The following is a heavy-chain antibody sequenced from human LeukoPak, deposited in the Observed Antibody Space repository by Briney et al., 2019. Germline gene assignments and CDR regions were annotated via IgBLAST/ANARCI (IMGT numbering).Heavy chain of an antibody. CDR3: ARSRSTYYYDSSGDY. Sequence: ASVKVSCKASGYTFTGYYMHWVRQAPGQGLEWMGWINPNSGGTNYAQKFQGRVTMTRDTSISTAYMELSRLRSDDTAVYYCARSRSTYYYDSSGDYWGQGTLVTVSS. J-gene: IGHJ4*02. D-gene: IGHD3-22*01. CDR2: INPNSGGT. CDR1: GYTFTGYY. V-gene: IGHV1-2*02.